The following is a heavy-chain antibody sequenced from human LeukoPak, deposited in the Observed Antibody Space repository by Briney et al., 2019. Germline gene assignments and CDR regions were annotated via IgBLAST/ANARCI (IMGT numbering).Heavy chain of an antibody. Sequence: ASVKVSCKPSGYTFTGYYIHWVRQAPGQGHEWMGWINPKNGGTHNAQKFQGRVTMTRATSISTVYMELSRLRSDDTAVYYCARGEGMGPYYDTSGYYLDVWGQGTTVTVSS. CDR2: INPKNGGT. V-gene: IGHV1-2*02. J-gene: IGHJ6*02. CDR3: ARGEGMGPYYDTSGYYLDV. CDR1: GYTFTGYY. D-gene: IGHD3-22*01.